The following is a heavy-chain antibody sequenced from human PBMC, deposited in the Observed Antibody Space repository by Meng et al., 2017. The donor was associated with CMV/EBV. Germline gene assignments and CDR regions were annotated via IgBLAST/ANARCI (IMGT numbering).Heavy chain of an antibody. CDR3: ASLGAYSSGPFDY. CDR2: IYYSGST. V-gene: IGHV4-39*07. D-gene: IGHD3-22*01. Sequence: HLHLQEPGPGVVKPSETLPLTCTVSGGSISSSSYYWGWIRQPPGKGLEWIGSIYYSGSTYYNPSLKSRVTISVDTSKNQFSLKLSSVTAADTAVYYCASLGAYSSGPFDYWGQGTLVTVSS. CDR1: GGSISSSSYY. J-gene: IGHJ4*02.